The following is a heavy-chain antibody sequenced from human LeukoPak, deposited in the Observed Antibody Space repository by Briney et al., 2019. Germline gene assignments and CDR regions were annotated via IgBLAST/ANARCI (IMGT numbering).Heavy chain of an antibody. V-gene: IGHV4-34*01. J-gene: IGHJ4*02. Sequence: PSETLSLTCAVYGGSFSGYYWSWIRQPPGKGLEWLGEINHSGSTNYNPSLKSRVTISVDMSRKHFFLDLSSVTAADTAVYYCARAVHYSGTSDQYTGGWYYFDFWGQGTLVTVSS. D-gene: IGHD3-10*01. CDR1: GGSFSGYY. CDR2: INHSGST. CDR3: ARAVHYSGTSDQYTGGWYYFDF.